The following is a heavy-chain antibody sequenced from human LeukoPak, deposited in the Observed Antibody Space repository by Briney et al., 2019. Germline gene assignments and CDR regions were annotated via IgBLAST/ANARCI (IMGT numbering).Heavy chain of an antibody. Sequence: GGSLRLSCAASGFTFSSYSMNWVRQAPGKGLEWMGGFDPEDGETIYAQKFQGRVTMTEDTSTDTAYMELSSLRSEDTAVYYCATADGSWGSGSLDYWGQGTLVTVSS. J-gene: IGHJ4*02. D-gene: IGHD3-10*01. CDR2: FDPEDGET. V-gene: IGHV1-24*01. CDR3: ATADGSWGSGSLDY. CDR1: GFTFSSYS.